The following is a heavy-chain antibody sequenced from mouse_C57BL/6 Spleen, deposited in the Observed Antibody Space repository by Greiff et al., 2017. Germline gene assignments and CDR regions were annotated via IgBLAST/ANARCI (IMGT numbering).Heavy chain of an antibody. CDR2: SDPNSGGT. J-gene: IGHJ3*01. CDR1: GYTFTSYW. Sequence: QVQLQQPGAELVKPGASVKLSCKASGYTFTSYWMHWVKQRPGRGLEWIGRSDPNSGGTKYNEKFKSKATLTVDKPSSTAYMQLSSLTSEDSAVYYCARANYDYDGFAYWGQGTLVTVSA. V-gene: IGHV1-72*01. D-gene: IGHD2-4*01. CDR3: ARANYDYDGFAY.